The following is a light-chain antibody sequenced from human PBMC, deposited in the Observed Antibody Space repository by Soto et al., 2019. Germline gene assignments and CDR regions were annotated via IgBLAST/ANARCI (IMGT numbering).Light chain of an antibody. CDR1: QSVSSY. CDR3: QQRSNWPPALT. V-gene: IGKV3-11*01. CDR2: DAS. J-gene: IGKJ4*01. Sequence: IVMTQSEATPSVSPGERATLSSRASQSVSSYLAWYPRKPGQAPRLLIYDASNGATGIPARFSGSGSGTDFTLTISSLEPEDFAVYYCQQRSNWPPALTFGGGTKVDIK.